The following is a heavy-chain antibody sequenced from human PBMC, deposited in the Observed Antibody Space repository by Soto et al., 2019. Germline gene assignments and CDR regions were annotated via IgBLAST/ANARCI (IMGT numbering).Heavy chain of an antibody. D-gene: IGHD5-12*01. CDR1: GGSISSGGYY. J-gene: IGHJ4*02. Sequence: QVQLQESGPGLVKPSQTLSLTCTVSGGSISSGGYYWSWIRQHPGKGLEWIGYIYYSGSTYYNPSLKSRVTISVDTSKNQSSRKLSSVTAADTAVYYCARERGYSGYDSGRFDYWGQGTLVTVSS. CDR3: ARERGYSGYDSGRFDY. CDR2: IYYSGST. V-gene: IGHV4-31*03.